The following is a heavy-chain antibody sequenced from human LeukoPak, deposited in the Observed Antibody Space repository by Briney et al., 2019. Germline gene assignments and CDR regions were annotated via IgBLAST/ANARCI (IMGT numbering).Heavy chain of an antibody. J-gene: IGHJ4*02. CDR3: AKKGYCSSTSCYGLFDY. D-gene: IGHD2-2*01. CDR1: GFTFSSYA. V-gene: IGHV3-23*01. CDR2: ISGSGGST. Sequence: GRSLRLSCAASGFTFSSYAMSWVRKAPGKGLESVSAISGSGGSTYYADSVKGRFTISRDNSKNTLYLQMNSLRAEDTAVYYCAKKGYCSSTSCYGLFDYWGQGTLVTVSS.